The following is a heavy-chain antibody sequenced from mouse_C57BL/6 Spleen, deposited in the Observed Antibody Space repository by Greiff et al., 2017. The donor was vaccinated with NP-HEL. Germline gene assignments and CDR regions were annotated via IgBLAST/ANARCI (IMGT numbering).Heavy chain of an antibody. CDR3: ARSGSSPDWYFDV. D-gene: IGHD1-1*01. J-gene: IGHJ1*03. CDR1: GYAFSSYW. V-gene: IGHV1-80*01. CDR2: IYPGDGDT. Sequence: VQLQQSGAELVKPGASVKISCKASGYAFSSYWMNWVKQRPGKGLEWIGQIYPGDGDTNYNGKFKGKATLTADKSSSTAYMQLSSLTYEDSAVYCCARSGSSPDWYFDVWGTGTTVTVSS.